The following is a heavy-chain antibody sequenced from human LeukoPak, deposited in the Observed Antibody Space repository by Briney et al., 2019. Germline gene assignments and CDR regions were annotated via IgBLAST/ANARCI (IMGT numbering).Heavy chain of an antibody. CDR3: TRFNSGCDTSSCYVHY. CDR2: IHSNGNT. Sequence: SETLSLTCTVSGDSISGQFWTWIRQPSGKGLELIGHIHSNGNTYYSPSLKSRVTMSLDTSKNQLSLNLRSVTAADTAVYYCTRFNSGCDTSSCYVHYWGQGILVIVPS. D-gene: IGHD3-10*02. V-gene: IGHV4-59*11. CDR1: GDSISGQF. J-gene: IGHJ4*02.